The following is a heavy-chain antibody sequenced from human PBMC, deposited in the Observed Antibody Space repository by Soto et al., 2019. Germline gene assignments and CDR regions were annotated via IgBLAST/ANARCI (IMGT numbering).Heavy chain of an antibody. D-gene: IGHD3-3*01. Sequence: ASVKVSCKASGHTFTGNYMHWVRQAPGQGLEWMGIINPDGDVTTYAHKFRGRVTLTREMSTSTSYMELRSLTSEDTAVYYCARERGIWSGYYGYYYYGMDVWGQGTTVTVSS. CDR1: GHTFTGNY. CDR2: INPDGDVT. CDR3: ARERGIWSGYYGYYYYGMDV. J-gene: IGHJ6*02. V-gene: IGHV1-46*01.